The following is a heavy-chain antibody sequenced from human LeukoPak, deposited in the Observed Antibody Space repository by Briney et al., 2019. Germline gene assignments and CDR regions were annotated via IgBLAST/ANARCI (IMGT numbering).Heavy chain of an antibody. V-gene: IGHV1-69*04. Sequence: SVKVSCKASGGTFSSYAISWVRQAPGQGLEWMGRIIPILGIANYAQKFQGRVTITADKSTSTAYMELSSLRSEDTAAYYCARYYYDSSGHDWGQGTLVTVSS. J-gene: IGHJ4*02. CDR1: GGTFSSYA. D-gene: IGHD3-22*01. CDR3: ARYYYDSSGHD. CDR2: IIPILGIA.